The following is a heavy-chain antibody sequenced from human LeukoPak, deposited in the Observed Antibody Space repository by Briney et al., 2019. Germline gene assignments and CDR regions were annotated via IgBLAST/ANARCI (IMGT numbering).Heavy chain of an antibody. D-gene: IGHD6-13*01. CDR2: IYYSGST. V-gene: IGHV4-59*01. J-gene: IGHJ4*02. CDR3: ARYSSSWYPFDY. CDR1: GGSISSYY. Sequence: SETQSLTCTVSGGSISSYYWSWIRQPPGKGLEWIGYIYYSGSTNYNPSLKSRVTISVDTSKNQFSLKLSSVTAADTAVYYCARYSSSWYPFDYWGQGTLVTVSS.